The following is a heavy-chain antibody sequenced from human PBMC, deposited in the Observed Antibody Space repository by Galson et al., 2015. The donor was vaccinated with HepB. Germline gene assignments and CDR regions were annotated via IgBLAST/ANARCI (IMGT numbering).Heavy chain of an antibody. CDR1: GFMFSSYN. CDR2: ISQDGSEK. Sequence: SLRLSCAGSGFMFSSYNMNWARQAPGKGLEWVANISQDGSEKYYVDSVEGRFTISRDNAKKSLYLQMNSLRAEDTAVYYCARDPPRYYDSSGYHSDAFDIWVQGTMVTVSS. D-gene: IGHD3-22*01. V-gene: IGHV3-7*01. J-gene: IGHJ3*02. CDR3: ARDPPRYYDSSGYHSDAFDI.